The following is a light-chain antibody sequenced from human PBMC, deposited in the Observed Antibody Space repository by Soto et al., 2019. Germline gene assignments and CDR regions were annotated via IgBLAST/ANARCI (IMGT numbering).Light chain of an antibody. V-gene: IGKV1-39*01. CDR1: QSISSY. CDR3: QQSYSTPIT. Sequence: IHVTQCPCLLFGCGRDRDTITCRASQSISSYLNWYQQKPGKAPKLLIYAASSLQSGVPSRFSGSGSGTDFTLTISSLQPEDFATYYCQQSYSTPITFGQGTRLEIK. CDR2: AAS. J-gene: IGKJ5*01.